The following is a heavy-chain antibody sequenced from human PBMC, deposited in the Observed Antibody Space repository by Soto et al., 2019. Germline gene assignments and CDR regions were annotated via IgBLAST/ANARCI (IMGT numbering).Heavy chain of an antibody. Sequence: GASVKVSCKASGYTFTSYGINWVRQAPGQGLEWMGWISAYNGNTNYAQKLQGRVTMTTDTSTSTAYMELRSLRSDDTAVYYCARDGLNAAYYYYGMDVWGQGTTVTVSS. CDR2: ISAYNGNT. CDR1: GYTFTSYG. D-gene: IGHD3-22*01. CDR3: ARDGLNAAYYYYGMDV. V-gene: IGHV1-18*01. J-gene: IGHJ6*02.